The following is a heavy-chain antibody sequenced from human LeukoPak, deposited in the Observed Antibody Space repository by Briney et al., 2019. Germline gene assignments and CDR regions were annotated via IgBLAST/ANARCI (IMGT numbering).Heavy chain of an antibody. V-gene: IGHV3-30-3*01. CDR1: GFTFSSYA. Sequence: GGSLSLSCAASGFTFSSYAMHWVRQAPGKGLEWVAVISYDGSNKYYADSVKGRFTISRDNSKNTLYLQMNSLRAEDTAVYYCARDKEEGYFDYWGQGTLVTVSS. CDR2: ISYDGSNK. CDR3: ARDKEEGYFDY. J-gene: IGHJ4*02.